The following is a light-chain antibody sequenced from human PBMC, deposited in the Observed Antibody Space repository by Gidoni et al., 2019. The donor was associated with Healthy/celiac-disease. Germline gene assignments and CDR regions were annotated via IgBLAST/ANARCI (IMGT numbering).Light chain of an antibody. J-gene: IGKJ1*01. V-gene: IGKV1-39*01. CDR1: PSISSY. CDR2: AAS. CDR3: QQSYSTSWT. Sequence: DIQMTQSPSSLSASVGDRVTITCRASPSISSYLNWYQQKPGKAPKLLIYAASSLQSGVPSRFSGSGSGTDFTLTISSLQPEDFATYYCQQSYSTSWTFGKGTKVEIK.